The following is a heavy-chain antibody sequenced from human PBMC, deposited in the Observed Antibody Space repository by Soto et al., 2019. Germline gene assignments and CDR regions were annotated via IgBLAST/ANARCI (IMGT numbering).Heavy chain of an antibody. Sequence: PGETLKISCAASGFTFSSYGMHWVRQAPGKGLEWVAVISYDGSNKYYADSVKGRFTISRDNSKNTLYLQMNSLRAEDTAVYYCAKDYCGGDCYSIVYWGQGTLVTVSS. D-gene: IGHD2-21*02. V-gene: IGHV3-30*18. J-gene: IGHJ4*02. CDR1: GFTFSSYG. CDR3: AKDYCGGDCYSIVY. CDR2: ISYDGSNK.